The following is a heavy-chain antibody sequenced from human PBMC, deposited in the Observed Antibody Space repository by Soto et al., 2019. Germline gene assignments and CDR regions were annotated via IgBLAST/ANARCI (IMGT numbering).Heavy chain of an antibody. CDR1: GFTFSSFA. J-gene: IGHJ4*02. D-gene: IGHD4-17*01. CDR3: AKDVTTVTPILFDY. CDR2: ITGSTGTT. Sequence: PGGSLRLSCAASGFTFSSFAMSWVRHAPGKGLEWVSEITGSTGTTYYADSVKGRFIISRDNSKNALYLQMNSLRAEDTAVYYCAKDVTTVTPILFDYWGQGTLVTVSS. V-gene: IGHV3-23*01.